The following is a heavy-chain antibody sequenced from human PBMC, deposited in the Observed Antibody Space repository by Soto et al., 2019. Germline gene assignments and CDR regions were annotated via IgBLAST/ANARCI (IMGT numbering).Heavy chain of an antibody. D-gene: IGHD6-13*01. CDR3: AKDQGIAATALDAFDI. J-gene: IGHJ3*02. CDR2: ISYDGSNK. Sequence: QVQLVESGGGVVQPGRSLRLSCAASGFTFSSYGMHWVRQAPGKGLEWVAVISYDGSNKYYADSVKGRFTISRDNSKHTLYLQMNSLRAEDTAVYYCAKDQGIAATALDAFDIWGQGTMVTVSS. CDR1: GFTFSSYG. V-gene: IGHV3-30*18.